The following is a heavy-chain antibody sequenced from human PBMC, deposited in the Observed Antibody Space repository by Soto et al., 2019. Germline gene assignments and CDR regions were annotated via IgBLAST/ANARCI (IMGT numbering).Heavy chain of an antibody. D-gene: IGHD1-7*01. CDR2: ISSHSSTL. Sequence: GGSLRLSCAASGFTFSSYSMNWVRQAPGKGLEWISYISSHSSTLYYADSVKGRFTISRDNSKNTLYLQMTSLRADDTAVYYCAKDRRAGGNYGFYSDFWGQGALVTVSS. CDR1: GFTFSSYS. J-gene: IGHJ4*02. CDR3: AKDRRAGGNYGFYSDF. V-gene: IGHV3-48*01.